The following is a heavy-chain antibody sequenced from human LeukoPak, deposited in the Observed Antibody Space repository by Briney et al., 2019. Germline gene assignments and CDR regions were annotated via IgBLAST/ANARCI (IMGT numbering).Heavy chain of an antibody. J-gene: IGHJ3*02. CDR3: ARAGRYCSSTSCYISDAFDI. D-gene: IGHD2-2*02. V-gene: IGHV4-39*01. CDR1: GGSISRSSYY. CDR2: IYYSGST. Sequence: PSETLSLTCTVSGGSISRSSYYWGWIRQPPGKGLEWIGSIYYSGSTYYNPSLKSRVTISVDTSKNQFSLKLSSVTAADTAVYYCARAGRYCSSTSCYISDAFDIWGQGTMVTVSS.